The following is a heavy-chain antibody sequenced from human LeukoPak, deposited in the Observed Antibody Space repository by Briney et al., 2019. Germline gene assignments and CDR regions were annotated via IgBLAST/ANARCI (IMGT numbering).Heavy chain of an antibody. V-gene: IGHV3-7*01. CDR1: GFTFSSYW. D-gene: IGHD6-13*01. Sequence: GGSLRLSCAASGFTFSSYWMSWVRQAPGKGLEWVANIKQDGSEKYYVDSVKGRFTISRDNAKNSLYLQMNSLRAEDTAVYYCARSPRGSSWYRGIDYWGQGTLVTVSS. J-gene: IGHJ4*02. CDR2: IKQDGSEK. CDR3: ARSPRGSSWYRGIDY.